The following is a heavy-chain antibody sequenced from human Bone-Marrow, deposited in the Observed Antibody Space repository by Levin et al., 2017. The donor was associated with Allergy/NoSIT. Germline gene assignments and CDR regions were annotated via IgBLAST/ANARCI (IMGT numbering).Heavy chain of an antibody. J-gene: IGHJ4*02. CDR1: GFIFSNYA. Sequence: GGSLRLSCAASGFIFSNYAMNWVRQAPGKGLEWVSQISGSGGNTHYADSVKGRFTFSRDNSKNTLYLQMNSLRAEDTAVYYCAGYDTSAYHSPFDGWGQGTLVTVSS. D-gene: IGHD3-22*01. CDR2: ISGSGGNT. V-gene: IGHV3-23*01. CDR3: AGYDTSAYHSPFDG.